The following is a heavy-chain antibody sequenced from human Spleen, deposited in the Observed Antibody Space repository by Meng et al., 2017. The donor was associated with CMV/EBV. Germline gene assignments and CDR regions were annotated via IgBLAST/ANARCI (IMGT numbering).Heavy chain of an antibody. D-gene: IGHD1-26*01. J-gene: IGHJ5*02. CDR1: GGSISSYY. V-gene: IGHV4-59*08. Sequence: ETLSLTCTVSGGSISSYYWSWIRQPPGKGLECIGYIYYSGSTNYNPSLKSRVTISVDTSKNQFSLNLTSVTASDTAVYYCARVSGNWFDPWGQGTLVTVSS. CDR2: IYYSGST. CDR3: ARVSGNWFDP.